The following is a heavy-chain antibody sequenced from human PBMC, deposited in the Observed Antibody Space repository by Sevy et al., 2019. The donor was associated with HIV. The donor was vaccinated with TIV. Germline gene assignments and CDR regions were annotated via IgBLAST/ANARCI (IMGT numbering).Heavy chain of an antibody. D-gene: IGHD3-16*01. Sequence: ASVKVSCKASGGTFDTYSISWLRQAPGQGLEWMGGITPCFGKTKDAHKFQGRVTITTDGSTKTDYMELSRLGSEDSAVYWRARDRDVTFGGGDAFDIWGQGTLVTVSS. CDR2: ITPCFGKT. J-gene: IGHJ3*02. V-gene: IGHV1-69*05. CDR3: ARDRDVTFGGGDAFDI. CDR1: GGTFDTYS.